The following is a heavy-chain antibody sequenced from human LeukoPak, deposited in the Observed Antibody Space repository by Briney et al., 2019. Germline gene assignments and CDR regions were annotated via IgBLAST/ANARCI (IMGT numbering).Heavy chain of an antibody. CDR2: INPSGGST. CDR1: GYTFTSYY. Sequence: ASVKVSCKASGYTFTSYYMHWVRQAPGQGLEWMGIINPSGGSTSYAQKFQGRVTMTRDTSTSTVYMELSSLRSEDTAAYYCARDPPRYYDSSGYYWPDDYWGQGTLVTVSS. V-gene: IGHV1-46*01. D-gene: IGHD3-22*01. J-gene: IGHJ4*02. CDR3: ARDPPRYYDSSGYYWPDDY.